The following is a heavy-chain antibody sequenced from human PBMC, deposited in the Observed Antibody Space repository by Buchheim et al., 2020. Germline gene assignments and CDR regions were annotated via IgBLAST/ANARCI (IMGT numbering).Heavy chain of an antibody. V-gene: IGHV3-33*01. J-gene: IGHJ4*02. Sequence: QVQLVESGGGVVQPGRSLRLSCAASGFTFSSYGMHWVRQAPGKGLEWGAVIWYDGSNKYYADSVKGRFNISSDNSKNTLYLQMNSLRAEDTAVYYCARDRATMPPDYWGQGTL. CDR3: ARDRATMPPDY. CDR1: GFTFSSYG. D-gene: IGHD2-2*01. CDR2: IWYDGSNK.